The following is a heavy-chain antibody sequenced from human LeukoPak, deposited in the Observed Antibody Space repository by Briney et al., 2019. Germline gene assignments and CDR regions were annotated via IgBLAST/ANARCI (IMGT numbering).Heavy chain of an antibody. J-gene: IGHJ6*02. Sequence: GGSLRLSCAASGFTFSSYVMHWVRQAPGKGLVWVSRITIDGSSTTYADSVKGRFTISRDNTKDTVYLQMNSLRAEDTAVYYCTRDRFYAMDAWGQGTTVIVSS. CDR1: GFTFSSYV. CDR2: ITIDGSST. V-gene: IGHV3-74*03. CDR3: TRDRFYAMDA.